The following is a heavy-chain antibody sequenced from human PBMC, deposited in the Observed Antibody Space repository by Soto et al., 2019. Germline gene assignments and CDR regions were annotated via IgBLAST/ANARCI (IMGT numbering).Heavy chain of an antibody. J-gene: IGHJ6*02. D-gene: IGHD4-17*01. CDR2: ISWDGGST. V-gene: IGHV3-43D*04. CDR1: GFTFDDYA. Sequence: GGSLRLSCAASGFTFDDYAMHCVRQAPGKGLEWVSLISWDGGSTYYADSVKGRFTISRDNSKNSLYLQMNSLRAEDTALYYCAKGDYGGNSTPYYYGMDVWGQGTTVTVSS. CDR3: AKGDYGGNSTPYYYGMDV.